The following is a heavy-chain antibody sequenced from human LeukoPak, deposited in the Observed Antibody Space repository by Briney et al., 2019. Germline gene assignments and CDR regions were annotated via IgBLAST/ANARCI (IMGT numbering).Heavy chain of an antibody. V-gene: IGHV3-21*01. J-gene: IGHJ3*02. D-gene: IGHD2-2*01. CDR1: GFTFSSYS. Sequence: GGSLRLSCAASGFTFSSYSMNWVRQAPGKGLEWVSSISSSSSYIYYADSVKGRFTISRDNAKNSLYLQMNSLRAEDTAVYYRAREYCSSTSCYGEGAFDIWGQGTMVTVSS. CDR2: ISSSSSYI. CDR3: AREYCSSTSCYGEGAFDI.